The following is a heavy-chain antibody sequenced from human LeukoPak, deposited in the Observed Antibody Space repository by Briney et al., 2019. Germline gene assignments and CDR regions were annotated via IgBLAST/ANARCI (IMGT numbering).Heavy chain of an antibody. D-gene: IGHD4-17*01. V-gene: IGHV1-2*02. Sequence: ASVKVSCKASGYTVTGNYLHWVRQAPGQGLEWMGWINTNSGGTKNGQKFQGRVSMTRDTSISTAYLELSSLRSDDTAVYYCARGRSVTTSSPFDYWGQGTLVTVSS. CDR3: ARGRSVTTSSPFDY. J-gene: IGHJ4*02. CDR2: INTNSGGT. CDR1: GYTVTGNY.